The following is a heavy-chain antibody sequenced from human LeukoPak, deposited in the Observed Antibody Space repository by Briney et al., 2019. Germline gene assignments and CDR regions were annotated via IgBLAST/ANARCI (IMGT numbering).Heavy chain of an antibody. D-gene: IGHD2-21*02. Sequence: GRSLRLSCAASGFTFSSYGMHWVRQAPGKGLEWVAVISYDGSNKYYADSVKGRFTISRDNSKNTLYLQMNSLRAEDTAVYYCAKDRRIVEVTATQRYYYYGMDVWGQGTTVTVSS. CDR2: ISYDGSNK. V-gene: IGHV3-30*18. CDR1: GFTFSSYG. J-gene: IGHJ6*02. CDR3: AKDRRIVEVTATQRYYYYGMDV.